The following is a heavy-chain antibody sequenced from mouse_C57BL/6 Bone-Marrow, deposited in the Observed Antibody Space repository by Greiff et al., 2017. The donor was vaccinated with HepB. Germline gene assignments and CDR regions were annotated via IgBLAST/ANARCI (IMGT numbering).Heavy chain of an antibody. CDR1: GFTFSSYA. CDR3: TRYGNYADWYFDV. J-gene: IGHJ1*03. CDR2: ISSGGDYI. Sequence: DVQLVESGAGLVKPGGSLKLSCAASGFTFSSYAMSWVRQTPEKRLEWVAYISSGGDYIYYADTVKGRFTISRDNARNTLYLQMSSLKSEDTARYYCTRYGNYADWYFDVWGTGTTVTVSS. V-gene: IGHV5-9-1*02. D-gene: IGHD2-10*02.